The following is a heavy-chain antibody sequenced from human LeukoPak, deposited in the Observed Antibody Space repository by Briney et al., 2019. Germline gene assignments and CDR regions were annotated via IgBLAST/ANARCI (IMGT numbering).Heavy chain of an antibody. CDR2: IKQDGSEK. CDR1: GFTFSNFW. J-gene: IGHJ4*02. V-gene: IGHV3-7*01. Sequence: GGSLRLSCAVSGFTFSNFWMGWVRQAPGKGLEWVANIKQDGSEKYYVDSVKGRFTISRDNAKNSLYLQMNSLRAEDTAVYYCARESDSSGYAPFDYWGQGTLVTVSS. CDR3: ARESDSSGYAPFDY. D-gene: IGHD3-22*01.